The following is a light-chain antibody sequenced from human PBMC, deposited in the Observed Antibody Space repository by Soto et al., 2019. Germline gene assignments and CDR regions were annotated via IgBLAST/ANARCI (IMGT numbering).Light chain of an antibody. J-gene: IGKJ1*01. V-gene: IGKV3-20*01. Sequence: FVLTQSPGTLSLSPGKRATLSCRASQSISSSYLAWYQQRPGQAPRLLIYGASSRATGIPDRFSGSGSGTEFTLTISGLQPDDFATYYCQLYNSYLWRFGQGTKVDIK. CDR3: QLYNSYLWR. CDR2: GAS. CDR1: QSISSSY.